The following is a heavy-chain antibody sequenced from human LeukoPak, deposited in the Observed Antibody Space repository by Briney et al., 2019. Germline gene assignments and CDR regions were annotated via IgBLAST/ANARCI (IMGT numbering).Heavy chain of an antibody. CDR1: GFTFSSYS. D-gene: IGHD4-17*01. J-gene: IGHJ4*02. Sequence: GRSLRLSCAASGFTFSSYSMNWVRQAPGKGLEWVSSISSSSSYIYYADSVKGRFTISRDNAKNSLYLQMNSLRAEDTAVYYCARGILLHDYGYYWGQGTLVTVSS. CDR2: ISSSSSYI. V-gene: IGHV3-21*01. CDR3: ARGILLHDYGYY.